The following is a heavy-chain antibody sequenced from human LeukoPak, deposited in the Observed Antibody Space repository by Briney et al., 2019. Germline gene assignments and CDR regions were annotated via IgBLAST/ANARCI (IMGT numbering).Heavy chain of an antibody. CDR1: GYTFTSYY. Sequence: ASVKVSCKASGYTFTSYYMHWLRQAPGQGLEWMGIINPSGGSTSYAQEFQGRVTMTRDTSTSTVYMELSSLRSEDTAVYYCAREGQGSYFDYWGQGTLVTVSS. CDR2: INPSGGST. V-gene: IGHV1-46*01. J-gene: IGHJ4*02. CDR3: AREGQGSYFDY.